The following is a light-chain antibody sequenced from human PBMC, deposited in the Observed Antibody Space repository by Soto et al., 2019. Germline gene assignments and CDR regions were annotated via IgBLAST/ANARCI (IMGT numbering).Light chain of an antibody. CDR2: AAS. CDR1: QSVSRH. V-gene: IGKV1-39*01. Sequence: DIQMTQSPSSLSASVGDSVTITCRASQSVSRHLNWYQQKPGEAPKLLIYAASSLQRGVPSRFSGSGSGTEFTLTINNLQPEDFATYSCQQSYSTPRMYTFGQGTKLDIK. J-gene: IGKJ2*01. CDR3: QQSYSTPRMYT.